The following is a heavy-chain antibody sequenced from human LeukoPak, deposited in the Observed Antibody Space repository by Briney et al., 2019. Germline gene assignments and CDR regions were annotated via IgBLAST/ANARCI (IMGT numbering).Heavy chain of an antibody. CDR1: GFTFSNYG. Sequence: GGSLRLSCAASGFTFSNYGMHWVRQAPGKGLEWAAVISHDGTDKYYSDPVKGRFTISRDNSKNTLFLQMNSLRAEDTAVYYCARTYGGVHFDYWGQGTLVTVSS. D-gene: IGHD4-23*01. V-gene: IGHV3-30*03. CDR3: ARTYGGVHFDY. CDR2: ISHDGTDK. J-gene: IGHJ4*02.